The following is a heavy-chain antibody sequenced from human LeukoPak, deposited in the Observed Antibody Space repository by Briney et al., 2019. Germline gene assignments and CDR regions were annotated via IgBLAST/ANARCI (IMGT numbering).Heavy chain of an antibody. Sequence: SETLSLTCTVSGGSISSSSYYWGWIRQPPGTGLEWIGSIYYSGSTYYNPSLKSRVTISVDTSKNQFSLKLSSVTAADTAVYYCAKDRVGGVLMVYALFDYWGQGTLVTVSS. CDR2: IYYSGST. CDR1: GGSISSSSYY. D-gene: IGHD2-8*01. CDR3: AKDRVGGVLMVYALFDY. V-gene: IGHV4-39*02. J-gene: IGHJ4*02.